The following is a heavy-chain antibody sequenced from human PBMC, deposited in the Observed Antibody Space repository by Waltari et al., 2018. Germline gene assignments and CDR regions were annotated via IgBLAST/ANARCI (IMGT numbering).Heavy chain of an antibody. D-gene: IGHD2-2*01. Sequence: QVQLQESGPGLVKPSETLSLTCSVSGGSITPYYWNWIRQSPGKGLEWIGYIYYRGSTIYNPSRSRRVSMSVDTSKNQFSLKLTSVTAADTAVYYCAGGNVVVPVASNWFDPWGQGTLVTVSS. CDR1: GGSITPYY. V-gene: IGHV4-59*01. J-gene: IGHJ5*02. CDR3: AGGNVVVPVASNWFDP. CDR2: IYYRGST.